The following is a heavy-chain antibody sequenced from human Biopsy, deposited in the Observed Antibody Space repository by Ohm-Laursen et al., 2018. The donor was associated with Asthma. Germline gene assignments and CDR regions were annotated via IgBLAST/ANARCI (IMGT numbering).Heavy chain of an antibody. CDR2: IFYSGAT. J-gene: IGHJ4*02. V-gene: IGHV4-61*01. CDR1: GGSVSSDKYY. CDR3: ARGTIVAGIDY. Sequence: SDTLSLTCSVSGGSVSSDKYYWSWIRQPPGKGLEWIAYIFYSGATNYNPALKSRVAQSIDTSKSQFSLRLNSLSAADTAVYYCARGTIVAGIDYWGRGTLVTVS. D-gene: IGHD5-12*01.